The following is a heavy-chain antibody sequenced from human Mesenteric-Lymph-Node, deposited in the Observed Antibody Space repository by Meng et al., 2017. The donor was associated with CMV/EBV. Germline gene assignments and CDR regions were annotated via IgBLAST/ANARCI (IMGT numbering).Heavy chain of an antibody. J-gene: IGHJ4*02. D-gene: IGHD3-22*01. CDR1: GFTFSSYA. Sequence: GGSLKISCAASGFTFSSYAMSWVRQAPGRGLEWVSASSGSGGGTYYADSVKGRFTISRDSSKNTLYLQMNSLRAEDTAVYYCAKSPASGYYYFDYWGQGTLVTVSS. V-gene: IGHV3-23*01. CDR3: AKSPASGYYYFDY. CDR2: SSGSGGGT.